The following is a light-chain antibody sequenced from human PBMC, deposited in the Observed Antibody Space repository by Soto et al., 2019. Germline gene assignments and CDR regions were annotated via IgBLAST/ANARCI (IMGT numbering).Light chain of an antibody. Sequence: DIQMTQSPSSLSASVGDRVTITCRASQSISSYLNWYQQKPGKPPNLLIYAASSLQSGVPSRFSASGSGTDFILTITSLQPEDFATYYCQQSFSSPRTFGQGTKLEIK. J-gene: IGKJ2*01. CDR3: QQSFSSPRT. CDR2: AAS. V-gene: IGKV1-39*01. CDR1: QSISSY.